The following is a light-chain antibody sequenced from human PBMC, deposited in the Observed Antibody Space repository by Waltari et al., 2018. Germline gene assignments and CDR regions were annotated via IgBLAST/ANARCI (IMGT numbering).Light chain of an antibody. Sequence: SCRSSQSISRYLAWYQHKPGQAPRLLIYGASNRATGVPPRFSGSGSGTDFSLTISGLEPEDSAVYYCQHHFRLPATFGQGTKVEIK. J-gene: IGKJ1*01. CDR2: GAS. CDR3: QHHFRLPAT. CDR1: QSISRY. V-gene: IGKV3-20*01.